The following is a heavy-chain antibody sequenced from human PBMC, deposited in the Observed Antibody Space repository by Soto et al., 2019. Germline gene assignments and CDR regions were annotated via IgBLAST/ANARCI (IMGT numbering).Heavy chain of an antibody. CDR2: IYHSGST. Sequence: SETLSLICAVSGYSISSAYYWGWIRQPPGKGLEWIGSIYHSGSTYYSPSLKSRVTISVDTSKNQFSLKVTSVTAADTAVYYCARGGQDPLGDRPLDYWGQGTLVPLS. CDR3: ARGGQDPLGDRPLDY. J-gene: IGHJ4*02. D-gene: IGHD1-26*01. CDR1: GYSISSAYY. V-gene: IGHV4-38-2*01.